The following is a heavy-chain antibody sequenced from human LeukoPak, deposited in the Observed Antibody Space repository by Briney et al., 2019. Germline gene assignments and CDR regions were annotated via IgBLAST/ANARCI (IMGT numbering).Heavy chain of an antibody. CDR3: ARGPPNWGYDY. J-gene: IGHJ4*02. Sequence: ASVKVSCKASGYTFTSYDFNWVQQATGQRPEWMGWMSPNSGDTGYAQKFQDRVTMTRNTSISTAYMELSSLRSDDTAVYYCARGPPNWGYDYWGPGTLVTVSS. CDR2: MSPNSGDT. D-gene: IGHD7-27*01. V-gene: IGHV1-8*01. CDR1: GYTFTSYD.